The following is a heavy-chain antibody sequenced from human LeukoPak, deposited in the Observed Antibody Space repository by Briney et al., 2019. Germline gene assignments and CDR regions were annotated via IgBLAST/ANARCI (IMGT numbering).Heavy chain of an antibody. CDR2: ISWNSGSI. CDR3: ARDGADYGDYQTRGPDY. V-gene: IGHV3-9*01. CDR1: GFTFDDYA. J-gene: IGHJ4*02. Sequence: PGGSLRLSCAASGFTFDDYAMHWVRQAPGKGLEWVSGISWNSGSIGYADSVKGRFTISRDNAKNSLYLQMNSLRAEDTAVYYCARDGADYGDYQTRGPDYWGQGTLVTVSS. D-gene: IGHD4-17*01.